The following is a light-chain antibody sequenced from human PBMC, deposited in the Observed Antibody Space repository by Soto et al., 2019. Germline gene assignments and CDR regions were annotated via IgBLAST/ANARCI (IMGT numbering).Light chain of an antibody. CDR3: LSYTSSSTRKV. J-gene: IGLJ3*02. CDR1: SSDVGGYNY. CDR2: EVI. V-gene: IGLV2-14*01. Sequence: QSALTQPASVSGSPGQSITISCTGTSSDVGGYNYVSWYQQHPGKAPKLIIYEVINRPSGVSIRFSGSKSGNTASLTISGLQAEDEGDYYCLSYTSSSTRKVFGGGTKVTVL.